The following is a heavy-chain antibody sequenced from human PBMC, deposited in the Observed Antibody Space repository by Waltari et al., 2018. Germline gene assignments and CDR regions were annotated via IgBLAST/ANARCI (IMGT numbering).Heavy chain of an antibody. CDR2: IYPGDCDT. J-gene: IGHJ6*02. V-gene: IGHV5-51*01. CDR1: GYSFGSFY. Sequence: EVQLVQSGAEVKKSGESLKISCKSSGYSFGSFYIAGVRQAPGKGLEWMGVIYPGDCDTRYRPSFQCQVTISVDRSINTAYLQWGSLKATDTAMYYCARLRQPASYYYGMDVWGQGTTITVSS. D-gene: IGHD1-1*01. CDR3: ARLRQPASYYYGMDV.